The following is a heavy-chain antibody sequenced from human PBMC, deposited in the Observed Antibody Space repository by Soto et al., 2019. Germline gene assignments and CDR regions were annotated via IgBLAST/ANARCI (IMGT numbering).Heavy chain of an antibody. CDR3: AGEMAVRQAFQI. D-gene: IGHD3-10*02. V-gene: IGHV3-33*01. CDR2: IWYDGTNK. Sequence: QERLVESGGGVVQPGRSLRLSCAASGFTFSSFGMHWVRQAPGKGLEWVANIWYDGTNKYYADSVQGRVTVSRDNSNNTVFPQMHSLRVEDTAVYYCAGEMAVRQAFQIWGQGTMVTVSS. CDR1: GFTFSSFG. J-gene: IGHJ3*02.